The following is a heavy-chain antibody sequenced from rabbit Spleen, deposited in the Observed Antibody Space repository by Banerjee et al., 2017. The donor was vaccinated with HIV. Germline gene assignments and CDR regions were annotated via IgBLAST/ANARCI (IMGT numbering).Heavy chain of an antibody. CDR2: IRGGSGGKT. D-gene: IGHD6-1*01. CDR1: GFSFSSRYY. CDR3: ARASVGFNGYNHAYYYGMDL. V-gene: IGHV1S40*01. J-gene: IGHJ6*01. Sequence: QSLEESGGDLVKPGASLTLTCTASGFSFSSRYYMSWVRQAPGKGLEWIARIRGGSGGKTYYASWAKGRFTISKTSSTTVTLQMTSLTAADTATYFCARASVGFNGYNHAYYYGMDLWGPGTLVTVS.